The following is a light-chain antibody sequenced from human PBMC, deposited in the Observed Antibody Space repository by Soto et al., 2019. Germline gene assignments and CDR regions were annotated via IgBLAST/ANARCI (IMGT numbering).Light chain of an antibody. Sequence: QSVLTQPASVSGSPGQSITISCTGTSSDVGSHNYVAWYQHHPGKVPKLIIYDVSDRPSGVSNRFSGSKSGNTASLTISGLQTEDEADYYCSSYTSXXVFGTGXXVT. J-gene: IGLJ1*01. CDR3: SSYTSXXV. CDR1: SSDVGSHNY. V-gene: IGLV2-14*03. CDR2: DVS.